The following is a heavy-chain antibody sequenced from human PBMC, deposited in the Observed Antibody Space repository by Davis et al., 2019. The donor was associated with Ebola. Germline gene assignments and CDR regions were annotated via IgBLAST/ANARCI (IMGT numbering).Heavy chain of an antibody. CDR2: IYYSGST. CDR1: GGSISSSNYY. J-gene: IGHJ4*02. Sequence: MPSETLSLTCTVSGGSISSSNYYWGWIRQPPGKGLEWIGSIYYSGSTYYNPSLKSRVTISVDTSKNQFSLKLSSVTAADTAVYYCAIPLYPGYSSGWYAGGYWGQGTLVTVSS. CDR3: AIPLYPGYSSGWYAGGY. V-gene: IGHV4-39*01. D-gene: IGHD6-19*01.